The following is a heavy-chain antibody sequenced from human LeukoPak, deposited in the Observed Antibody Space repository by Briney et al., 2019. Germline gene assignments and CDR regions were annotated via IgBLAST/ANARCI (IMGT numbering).Heavy chain of an antibody. V-gene: IGHV3-21*01. CDR3: ARVWGIVGATDWFDP. J-gene: IGHJ5*02. CDR1: GFTFSSYS. Sequence: GGSLRLSCAASGFTFSSYSMNWVRQAPGKGLEWVSTISRSSDYIYYVDSVKGRFTISRDNAKNSLYLQMNSLRAEDTAVYYCARVWGIVGATDWFDPWGQGTPVTVSS. CDR2: ISRSSDYI. D-gene: IGHD1-26*01.